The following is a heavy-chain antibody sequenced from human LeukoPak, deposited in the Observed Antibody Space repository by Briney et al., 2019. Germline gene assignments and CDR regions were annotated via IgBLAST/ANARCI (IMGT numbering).Heavy chain of an antibody. D-gene: IGHD5-18*01. V-gene: IGHV5-51*01. Sequence: GESLKISCKGSGYSFTSYWIGWVRRMPGKGLEGMGIIYPADSDTRYSPSFQAQGTISADKSINTAYLRWSSLKASDTAIYYCARRGEAMDPFDYWGQGTLVTVSS. CDR1: GYSFTSYW. J-gene: IGHJ4*02. CDR2: IYPADSDT. CDR3: ARRGEAMDPFDY.